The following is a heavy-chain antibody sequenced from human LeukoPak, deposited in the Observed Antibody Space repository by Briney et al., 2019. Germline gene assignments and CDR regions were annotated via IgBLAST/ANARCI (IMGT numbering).Heavy chain of an antibody. Sequence: SVKLSCKASGGTFSSYAISWVRQAPGQGLEWMGRIIPISGTANYAQKFQGRVTSTTDESTSTAYMELSSLRSEDTAVYYCASHGRVEGIGTSLDYWGQGTLVTVSS. CDR2: IIPISGTA. V-gene: IGHV1-69*05. J-gene: IGHJ4*02. D-gene: IGHD1-7*01. CDR1: GGTFSSYA. CDR3: ASHGRVEGIGTSLDY.